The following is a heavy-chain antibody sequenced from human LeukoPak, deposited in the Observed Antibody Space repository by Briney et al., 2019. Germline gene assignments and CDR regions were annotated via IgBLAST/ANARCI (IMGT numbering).Heavy chain of an antibody. D-gene: IGHD3-3*01. CDR2: INHSGST. CDR1: GGSFSGYY. Sequence: SETLSLTCAVYGGSFSGYYWSWIRQPPGKGLEWIGEINHSGSTNYNPSLKSRVTISVDTSKNQFSLKLSSVTAADTAVCYCARSHYDFWRVPYGMDVWGQGTTVTVSS. J-gene: IGHJ6*02. CDR3: ARSHYDFWRVPYGMDV. V-gene: IGHV4-34*01.